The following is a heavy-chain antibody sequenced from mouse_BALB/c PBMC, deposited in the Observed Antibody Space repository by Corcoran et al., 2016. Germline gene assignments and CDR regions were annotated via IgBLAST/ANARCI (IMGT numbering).Heavy chain of an antibody. CDR2: INPYNGAT. D-gene: IGHD1-1*01. CDR3: ARWDYYGSSYGY. J-gene: IGHJ2*01. V-gene: IGHV1-34*02. CDR1: GYSFTGYY. Sequence: IQLVQSGPELKKPGETVKISCKASGYSFTGYYMHWVKQSHVKSLEWIGRINPYNGATSYNQNFKDKASLTVDKSSSTAYMELHSLTSEDSAVYYCARWDYYGSSYGYWGQGTTLTVSS.